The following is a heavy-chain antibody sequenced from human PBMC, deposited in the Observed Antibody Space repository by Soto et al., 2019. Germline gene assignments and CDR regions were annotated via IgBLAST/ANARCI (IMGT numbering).Heavy chain of an antibody. Sequence: ESGGGVVQPGRSLRLSCAASGFTFSSYGMHWVRQAPGKGLEWVAVIWYDGSNKYYADSVKGRFTISRDNSKNTLYLQMNSLRAEDTAVYYCARDYYGSGSYLYYYYGMDVWGQGTTVTVSS. V-gene: IGHV3-33*01. D-gene: IGHD3-10*01. CDR2: IWYDGSNK. J-gene: IGHJ6*02. CDR3: ARDYYGSGSYLYYYYGMDV. CDR1: GFTFSSYG.